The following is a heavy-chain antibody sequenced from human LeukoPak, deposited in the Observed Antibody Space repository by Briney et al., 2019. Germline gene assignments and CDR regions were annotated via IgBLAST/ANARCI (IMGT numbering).Heavy chain of an antibody. Sequence: SETLSLTCTVSSGSISTYYWSWIRQSPGKGLEWMGYIFHSGSTTYNPSLSSRLTISVDTSKNQFSLELRSVTAADTAVYYCARDRSDQYAFDIWGQGTMVTVSS. CDR2: IFHSGST. D-gene: IGHD2-2*01. CDR1: SGSISTYY. J-gene: IGHJ3*02. CDR3: ARDRSDQYAFDI. V-gene: IGHV4-59*01.